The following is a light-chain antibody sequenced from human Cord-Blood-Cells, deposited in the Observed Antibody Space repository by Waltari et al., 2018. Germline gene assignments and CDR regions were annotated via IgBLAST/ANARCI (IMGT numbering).Light chain of an antibody. J-gene: IGKJ2*01. V-gene: IGKV1-5*03. CDR2: KAS. CDR3: QQYNSYST. CDR1: QSISSR. Sequence: DIQMTQSPSTLSESVGDRVPITCRASQSISSRLAWYQQKPGKAPKLLIYKASSLESGVPSRFSGSGSGTEFTLTISSLQPDDFATYYCQQYNSYSTFGQGTKLEIK.